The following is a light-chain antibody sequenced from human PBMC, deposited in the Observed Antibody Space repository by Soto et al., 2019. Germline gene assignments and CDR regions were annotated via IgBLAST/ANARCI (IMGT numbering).Light chain of an antibody. CDR2: NVS. V-gene: IGLV2-14*01. CDR3: SSYTSGSRVV. Sequence: ALTQPASVSGSPGQSITISCTGTSSDVGGYNYVSWYQQHPGKAPKLMIYNVSNRPSGVSNRFSGSKSGNTASLTISGLQAEDEADYYCSSYTSGSRVVFGGGTKLTVL. CDR1: SSDVGGYNY. J-gene: IGLJ2*01.